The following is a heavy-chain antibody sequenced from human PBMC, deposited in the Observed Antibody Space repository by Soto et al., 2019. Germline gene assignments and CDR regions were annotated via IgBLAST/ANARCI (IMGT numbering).Heavy chain of an antibody. Sequence: PSETLSLTCTVSGGSMSSYYWSWIRQSPGKGLEWIGYIYYSGRTNYNPSLKSRVAISLDTSKNQFSLMLRPVTAADTAVYYCARGEWLATIKPYFAYWGQGTLVTVSS. CDR1: GGSMSSYY. CDR2: IYYSGRT. J-gene: IGHJ4*02. V-gene: IGHV4-59*01. CDR3: ARGEWLATIKPYFAY. D-gene: IGHD5-12*01.